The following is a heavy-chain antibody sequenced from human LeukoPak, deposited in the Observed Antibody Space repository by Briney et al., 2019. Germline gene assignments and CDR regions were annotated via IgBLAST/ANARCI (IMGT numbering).Heavy chain of an antibody. CDR3: AMYSTGRGGHGY. Sequence: PSETLPLTCTVSGDSIGDHHWSWIRQPPGKGLEWIGYILYTGTAKYDPSLKSRVTISIDTSRNQFSLKLNSVTAADTAVYYCAMYSTGRGGHGYWGQGALITVSA. CDR1: GDSIGDHH. J-gene: IGHJ4*02. D-gene: IGHD2-8*02. CDR2: ILYTGTA. V-gene: IGHV4-59*11.